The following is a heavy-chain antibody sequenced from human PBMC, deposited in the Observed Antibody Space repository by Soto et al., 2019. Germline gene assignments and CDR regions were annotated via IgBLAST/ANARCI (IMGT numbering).Heavy chain of an antibody. Sequence: ASVKVSCKASGYTFTTHAMHWVRQAPGQSLEWMGWINGGTGQTKHSQRFQGRVNITRDTSASTAYMELSSLRSEDTAVYYCARGGSIVVVPAVFSGMDVWGQGTTVTVSS. CDR2: INGGTGQT. D-gene: IGHD2-2*01. CDR3: ARGGSIVVVPAVFSGMDV. CDR1: GYTFTTHA. V-gene: IGHV1-3*01. J-gene: IGHJ6*02.